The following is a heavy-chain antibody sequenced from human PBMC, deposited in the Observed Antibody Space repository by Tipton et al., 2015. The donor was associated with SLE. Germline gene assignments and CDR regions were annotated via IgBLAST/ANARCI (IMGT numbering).Heavy chain of an antibody. CDR2: VCYSGRT. J-gene: IGHJ6*03. CDR1: GDSITRSDCY. V-gene: IGHV4-39*07. CDR3: ARVPAFYYYYMDV. D-gene: IGHD2-2*01. Sequence: TLSLTCTVSGDSITRSDCYWGWIRQPPGKGLEWIGNVCYSGRTYYNPSLKSRVTISLDTSKSQFSLELSSVTAADTAVYYCARVPAFYYYYMDVWGKGTTVTVSS.